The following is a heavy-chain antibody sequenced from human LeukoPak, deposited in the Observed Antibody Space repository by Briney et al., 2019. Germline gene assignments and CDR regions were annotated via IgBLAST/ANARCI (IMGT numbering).Heavy chain of an antibody. J-gene: IGHJ4*02. Sequence: GGSLRLSCAASGFTFSSYAMHWVRQAPGKGLESVAVISYDGSNKYYADSVKGRFTISRDNSKNTLYLQMNSLRAEDTAVYYCARDISGTGGYWGQGTLVTVSS. D-gene: IGHD1-1*01. V-gene: IGHV3-30*01. CDR1: GFTFSSYA. CDR3: ARDISGTGGY. CDR2: ISYDGSNK.